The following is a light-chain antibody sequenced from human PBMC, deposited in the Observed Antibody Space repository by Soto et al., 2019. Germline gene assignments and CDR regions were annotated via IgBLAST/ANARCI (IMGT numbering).Light chain of an antibody. CDR2: GAS. V-gene: IGKV3-20*01. Sequence: ENVLSQSPGTLSLYQGERATLSCRASQSVSNNYLAWYQQKPGQAPRLLIYGASNRATGIPDRFSGRKSGTQFTLTIDSLQPEDFATYYCQQVKTYPRTFGGVTKVAIK. CDR1: QSVSNNY. J-gene: IGKJ4*01. CDR3: QQVKTYPRT.